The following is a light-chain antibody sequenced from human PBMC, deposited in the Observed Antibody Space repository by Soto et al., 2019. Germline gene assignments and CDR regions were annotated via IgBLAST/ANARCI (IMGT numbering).Light chain of an antibody. Sequence: ELVLTRSPGTLSLSPGERATLSCRASQSVSSSYLAWYKQKPGKAPRLLIYGASSRATGIPDRFSGSGSGTDFTLTISRLETEYFAVYYCQQYDSSPVTFGQGTKVDIK. V-gene: IGKV3-20*01. CDR1: QSVSSSY. CDR2: GAS. J-gene: IGKJ1*01. CDR3: QQYDSSPVT.